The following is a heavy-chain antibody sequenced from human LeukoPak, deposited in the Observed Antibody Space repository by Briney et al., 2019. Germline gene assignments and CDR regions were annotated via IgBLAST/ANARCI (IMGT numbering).Heavy chain of an antibody. D-gene: IGHD2-2*02. J-gene: IGHJ6*03. Sequence: GGSLRLSCAASGFTFSSYSMNWVRQAPGKGLEWVSYISSSSSTIYYADSVKGRFTISRDNAKNSLYLQMNSLRAEDTAVYYCARDRSLGYCSSTSCNKGQYYYYYMDVWGKGTTVTVSS. CDR1: GFTFSSYS. CDR3: ARDRSLGYCSSTSCNKGQYYYYYMDV. CDR2: ISSSSSTI. V-gene: IGHV3-48*01.